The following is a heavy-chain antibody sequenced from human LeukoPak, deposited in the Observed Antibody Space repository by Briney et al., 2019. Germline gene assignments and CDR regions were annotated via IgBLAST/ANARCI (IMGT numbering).Heavy chain of an antibody. CDR3: ARDKDYFDSGGAFDI. D-gene: IGHD3-22*01. CDR1: GGSISSYY. J-gene: IGHJ3*02. CDR2: IYYSGST. V-gene: IGHV4-59*01. Sequence: PSETLSLTCTVSGGSISSYYWSWIRQPPGKGLEWIGYIYYSGSTNYNPSLRSRVTMSVDTSKNQFSLKLSSVTAADTAVYYCARDKDYFDSGGAFDIWGQGTMVTVSS.